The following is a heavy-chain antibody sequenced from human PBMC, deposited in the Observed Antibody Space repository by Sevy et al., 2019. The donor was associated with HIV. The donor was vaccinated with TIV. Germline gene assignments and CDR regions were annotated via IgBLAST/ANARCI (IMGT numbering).Heavy chain of an antibody. V-gene: IGHV1-8*01. CDR1: GYTFTSYD. D-gene: IGHD6-13*01. CDR3: ARADLDSSTFFYYYGMDV. Sequence: ASVKVSCKTSGYTFTSYDINWVRQATGQELEWMGWMNPDSGKRGYAQKFQGRVTMTTNTSISTAYMELRSLRSEDSAVYYCARADLDSSTFFYYYGMDVWGQGTTVTVSS. J-gene: IGHJ6*02. CDR2: MNPDSGKR.